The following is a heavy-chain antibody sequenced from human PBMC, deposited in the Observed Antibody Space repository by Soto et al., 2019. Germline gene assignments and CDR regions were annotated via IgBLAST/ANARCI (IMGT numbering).Heavy chain of an antibody. Sequence: QVQLVQSGPEVKKPGASVKVSCKASGYTFTNHGFNWVRQAPGQGLEWMGWISAYNGHTKYSQIFQARVIMTTDTSTSTAYIELRSLTTDDTAVYYCATEGAGTNPLGYWGQGTLVTVSS. CDR1: GYTFTNHG. J-gene: IGHJ4*02. CDR3: ATEGAGTNPLGY. V-gene: IGHV1-18*01. D-gene: IGHD2-8*01. CDR2: ISAYNGHT.